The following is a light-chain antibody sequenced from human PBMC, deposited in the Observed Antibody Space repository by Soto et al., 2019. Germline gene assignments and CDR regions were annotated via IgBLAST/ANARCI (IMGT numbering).Light chain of an antibody. CDR3: SSHTSSSTLERV. CDR1: SSDVGGYNY. V-gene: IGLV2-14*01. J-gene: IGLJ2*01. CDR2: DVS. Sequence: QSVLTQPASVSGSPGQSITISCTGTSSDVGGYNYVSWYQQHPGKAPKLMIYDVSNRPSGVSNRFSGSKSGNTASLTISGLQAEDETDYYCSSHTSSSTLERVFGGGTKVTVL.